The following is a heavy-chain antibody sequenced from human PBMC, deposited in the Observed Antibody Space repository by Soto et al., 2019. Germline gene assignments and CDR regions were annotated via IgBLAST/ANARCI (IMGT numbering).Heavy chain of an antibody. CDR1: GFSFSTSG. Sequence: GGSLRLSCAASGFSFSTSGMHWVRQAPGKGLEWVAVIPYDGSNQYYADSVKGRFTISRDNSKNTLYLQMNSLRPEDTAVYYCSTAHVDTAMVTKSPDGVYWGHGTLVTVS. J-gene: IGHJ4*01. CDR2: IPYDGSNQ. CDR3: STAHVDTAMVTKSPDGVY. D-gene: IGHD5-18*01. V-gene: IGHV3-30*03.